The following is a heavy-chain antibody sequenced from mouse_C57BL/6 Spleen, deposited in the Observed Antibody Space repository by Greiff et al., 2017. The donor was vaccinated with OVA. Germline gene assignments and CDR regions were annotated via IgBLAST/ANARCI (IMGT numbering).Heavy chain of an antibody. V-gene: IGHV2-5*01. CDR2: IWRGGST. D-gene: IGHD1-1*01. CDR1: GFSLTSYG. Sequence: VKLMESGPGLVQPSQSLSITCTVSGFSLTSYGVHWVRQSPGKGLEWLGVIWRGGSTDYNAAFMSRLSITKDNSKSQVFFKMNSLQADDTAIYYCAKTGTTVYYAMDYWGQGTSVTVSS. J-gene: IGHJ4*01. CDR3: AKTGTTVYYAMDY.